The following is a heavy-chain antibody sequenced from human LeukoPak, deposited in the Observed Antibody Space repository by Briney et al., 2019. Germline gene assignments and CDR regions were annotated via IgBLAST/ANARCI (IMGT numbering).Heavy chain of an antibody. J-gene: IGHJ3*02. Sequence: SQTLSLTCSVSGDSISSGDYYWSWVRQPPGKTLECIGYIYYSGSTYYNPSLKSRVTISVDTSKNQFSLKLSSVTAADTAVYYCARGRSIVVVTAMGAFDIWGQGTMVTVSS. V-gene: IGHV4-30-4*01. CDR2: IYYSGST. CDR1: GDSISSGDYY. CDR3: ARGRSIVVVTAMGAFDI. D-gene: IGHD2-21*02.